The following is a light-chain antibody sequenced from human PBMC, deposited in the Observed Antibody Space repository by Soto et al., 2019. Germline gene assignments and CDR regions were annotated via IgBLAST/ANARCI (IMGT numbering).Light chain of an antibody. CDR2: SDT. CDR1: NSNIGKNS. CDR3: AAWDDSLNGLV. J-gene: IGLJ7*01. Sequence: QSVLSQEPSVSGTPGQRVAMACSGGNSNIGKNSVNWYRQVPGTAPKLLIYSDTLRSFGIPDRFSASKSDTSASLAIGGLQSDDEALYCCAAWDDSLNGLVFGGGTQLTVL. V-gene: IGLV1-44*01.